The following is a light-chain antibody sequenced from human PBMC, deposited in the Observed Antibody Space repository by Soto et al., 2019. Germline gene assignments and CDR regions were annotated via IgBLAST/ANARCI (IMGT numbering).Light chain of an antibody. CDR3: QQYQTWPPLT. CDR2: ATT. Sequence: IVMRQSPATLSASPGDRVTLSCRASQSVRNNLAWYQQKPGQAPRILIFATTTRASSIPARFSGSGSGTEYTLTISSLQSDDSAIYYCQQYQTWPPLTFGGGTKVEIK. V-gene: IGKV3-15*01. J-gene: IGKJ4*01. CDR1: QSVRNN.